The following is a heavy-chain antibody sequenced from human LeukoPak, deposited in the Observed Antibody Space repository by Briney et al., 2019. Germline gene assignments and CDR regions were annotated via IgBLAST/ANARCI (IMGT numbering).Heavy chain of an antibody. CDR2: INHSGST. Sequence: SETLSLTCAVYGGSFSGYYWGWIRQPPGKGLEWIGEINHSGSTNYNPSLKSRVTISVDTSKNQFSLKLSSVTAADTAVYYCARGLRRVAVAGGWFDPWGQGTLVTVSS. J-gene: IGHJ5*02. V-gene: IGHV4-34*01. CDR1: GGSFSGYY. CDR3: ARGLRRVAVAGGWFDP. D-gene: IGHD6-19*01.